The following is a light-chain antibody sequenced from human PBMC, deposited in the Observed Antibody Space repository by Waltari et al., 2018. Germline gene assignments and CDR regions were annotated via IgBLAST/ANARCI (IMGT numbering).Light chain of an antibody. Sequence: SYDLTQPRSVSVALGQTAKITCGGNNLGSKNVHWYQQRPGQAPVVVIYRDTNRPPGIPDRFSGSNSGNTATLTISRAQAVDEADYYCQVWDSSNVVFGGGATLTVL. V-gene: IGLV3-9*01. J-gene: IGLJ3*02. CDR1: NLGSKN. CDR2: RDT. CDR3: QVWDSSNVV.